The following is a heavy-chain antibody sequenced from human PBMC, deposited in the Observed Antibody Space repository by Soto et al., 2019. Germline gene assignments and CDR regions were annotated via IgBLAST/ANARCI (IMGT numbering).Heavy chain of an antibody. Sequence: EVQLVESGGDLVQRGGSLRLSCAASGFPFSSYWMHWVRHTPGKGLDWVARISGDGVRTYYADSVTGRFTVSRDNAKNTLCLQISGLRAEDTAVYYCAREYYGLLTGYYADYWGQGTLVSVSS. J-gene: IGHJ4*02. V-gene: IGHV3-74*01. CDR1: GFPFSSYW. CDR2: ISGDGVRT. D-gene: IGHD3-9*01. CDR3: AREYYGLLTGYYADY.